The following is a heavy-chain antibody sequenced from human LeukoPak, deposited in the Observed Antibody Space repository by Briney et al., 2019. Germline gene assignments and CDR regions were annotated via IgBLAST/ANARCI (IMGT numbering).Heavy chain of an antibody. J-gene: IGHJ5*02. V-gene: IGHV4-59*08. CDR1: GFTFSSYW. CDR2: IYYSGST. CDR3: AGLRPGWFDP. Sequence: GSLRLSCAASGFTFSSYWMSWIRQPPGKGLEWIGYIYYSGSTNYNPSLKSRVTISVDTSKNQFSLKLSSVTAADTAVYYCAGLRPGWFDPWGQGTLVTVSS.